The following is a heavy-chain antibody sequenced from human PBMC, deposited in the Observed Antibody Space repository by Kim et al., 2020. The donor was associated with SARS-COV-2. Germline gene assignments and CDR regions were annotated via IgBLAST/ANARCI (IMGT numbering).Heavy chain of an antibody. V-gene: IGHV7-4-1*02. Sequence: ASVKVSCKASGYTFTSYAMNWVRQAPGQGLEWMGWINTNTGNPTYAQGFTGRFVFSLDTSVSTTYLQISSLKAEDTAVYYCARAPPVTIFGVVDWFDPWGQGTLVTVSS. J-gene: IGHJ5*02. CDR3: ARAPPVTIFGVVDWFDP. CDR2: INTNTGNP. D-gene: IGHD3-3*01. CDR1: GYTFTSYA.